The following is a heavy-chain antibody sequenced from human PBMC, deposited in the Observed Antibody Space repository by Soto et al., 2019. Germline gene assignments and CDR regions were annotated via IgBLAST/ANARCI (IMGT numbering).Heavy chain of an antibody. Sequence: EVQLLESGGGLVQPGGSLRLSCAAYGFTFSSYAMSWVRQAPGKGLEWVSGISGSGGSTFYADSVKGRFTISRDISKNTLYLQMNSLRAEDTAVYYCAKCPYDFWSGYQPDYWGQGTLVTVSS. J-gene: IGHJ4*02. V-gene: IGHV3-23*01. CDR1: GFTFSSYA. CDR2: ISGSGGST. CDR3: AKCPYDFWSGYQPDY. D-gene: IGHD3-3*01.